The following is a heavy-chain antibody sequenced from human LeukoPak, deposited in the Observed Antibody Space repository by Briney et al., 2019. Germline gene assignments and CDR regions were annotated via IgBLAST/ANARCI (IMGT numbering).Heavy chain of an antibody. Sequence: SETLSLTCAVYGGSFSGYYWSWIRQPPGKGLEWIGEINHSGSTNYNPSLKSRVTISVDTSKNQFSLKPSSVTAADTAVYYCARGPRDYVWGSYRYSLDYWGQGTLVTVSS. V-gene: IGHV4-34*01. J-gene: IGHJ4*02. CDR2: INHSGST. CDR1: GGSFSGYY. D-gene: IGHD3-16*02. CDR3: ARGPRDYVWGSYRYSLDY.